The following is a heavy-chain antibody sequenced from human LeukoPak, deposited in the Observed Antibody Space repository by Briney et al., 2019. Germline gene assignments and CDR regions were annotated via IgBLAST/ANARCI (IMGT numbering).Heavy chain of an antibody. CDR3: ARVPCGGDCKGSRPFDY. J-gene: IGHJ4*02. CDR1: GYTFTSYY. V-gene: IGHV1-46*01. Sequence: ASVKVSCKASGYTFTSYYMHWVRQAPGQGLEWMGIINPSGGSTSYAQKFQGRVTMTRDTSTSTVYMELSSLRSEDTAVYYCARVPCGGDCKGSRPFDYWGQGTLVTVSS. D-gene: IGHD2-21*01. CDR2: INPSGGST.